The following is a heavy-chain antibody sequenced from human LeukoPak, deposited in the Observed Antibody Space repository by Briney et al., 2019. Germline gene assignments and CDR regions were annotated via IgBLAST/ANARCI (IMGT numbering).Heavy chain of an antibody. V-gene: IGHV7-4-1*02. J-gene: IGHJ4*02. D-gene: IGHD4-23*01. CDR3: ARGIRYGGNSG. CDR1: GYTFTSYG. Sequence: ASVKVSCKASGYTFTSYGISWVRQAPGQGLEWMGWINTNTGNPTYAQGFTGRFVFSLDTSVSTAYLQISSLKAEDTAVHYCARGIRYGGNSGWGQGTLVTVSS. CDR2: INTNTGNP.